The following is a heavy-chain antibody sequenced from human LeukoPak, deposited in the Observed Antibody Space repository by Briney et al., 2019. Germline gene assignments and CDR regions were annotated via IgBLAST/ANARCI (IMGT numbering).Heavy chain of an antibody. D-gene: IGHD6-13*01. CDR1: GGSISSSSYY. J-gene: IGHJ5*02. CDR2: IYYSGST. Sequence: SETLSLTCTVSGGSISSSSYYWGWIRQPPGKGLEWIGSIYYSGSTYYNPSLKSRVTISVDTSKNQFSLKLSSVTAADTAVYYCARDRRYSSSWYPFDPWGQGTLVTVSS. CDR3: ARDRRYSSSWYPFDP. V-gene: IGHV4-39*07.